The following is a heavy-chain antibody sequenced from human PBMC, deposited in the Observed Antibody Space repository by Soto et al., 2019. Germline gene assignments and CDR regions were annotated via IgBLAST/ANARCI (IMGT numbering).Heavy chain of an antibody. J-gene: IGHJ6*03. Sequence: SVKVSCKASGGTFSSYTISWVRQAPGQGLEWMGRIIPILGIANYAQKFQGRVTITADKSTSTAYMELSSLRSEDTAVYYCARSYSIQKYYYYVDVWGKGTTVTVSS. D-gene: IGHD4-4*01. CDR2: IIPILGIA. CDR1: GGTFSSYT. V-gene: IGHV1-69*02. CDR3: ARSYSIQKYYYYVDV.